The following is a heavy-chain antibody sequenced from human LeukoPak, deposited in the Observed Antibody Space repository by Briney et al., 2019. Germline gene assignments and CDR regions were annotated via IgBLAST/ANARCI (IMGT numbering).Heavy chain of an antibody. CDR1: XYTXXSXG. J-gene: IGHJ4*02. V-gene: IGHV1-18*01. CDR3: ARKSYYYDSSGYFYIEGFDY. D-gene: IGHD3-22*01. CDR2: IXAYNGNT. Sequence: VKVSCKASXYTXXSXGISWXRXAPGQGLXRMXXIXAYNGNTNYAQKLQGRVTMTTDTSTSTAYMELRSLRSDDTAVYYCARKSYYYDSSGYFYIEGFDYWGQGTLVTVSS.